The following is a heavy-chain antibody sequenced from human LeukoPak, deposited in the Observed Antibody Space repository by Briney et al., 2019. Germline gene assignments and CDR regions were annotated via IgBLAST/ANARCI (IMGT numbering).Heavy chain of an antibody. V-gene: IGHV3-23*01. Sequence: TGGSLRLSCAASGFTFSSYAMSWVRQAPGKGREWVSGISGSGGSTYYADSVKGRLTISRDSSKKMLYLQMNSLRAEDTAVYYCAKEFLDNSGYYGGGAVDYWGQGTLVTVSS. J-gene: IGHJ4*02. D-gene: IGHD3-22*01. CDR2: ISGSGGST. CDR3: AKEFLDNSGYYGGGAVDY. CDR1: GFTFSSYA.